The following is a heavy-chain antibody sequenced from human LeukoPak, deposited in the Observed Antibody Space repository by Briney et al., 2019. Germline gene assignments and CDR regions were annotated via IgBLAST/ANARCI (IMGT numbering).Heavy chain of an antibody. Sequence: ASVKVSCKASGYTFTGYYMYWVRQAPGQGLEWMGWMNPNTGGTSFAQKFQGRVTMTRDTSISTAYMELSRLTSDDTAVYYCARGAGSSWFDYWGQGTLVTVSS. J-gene: IGHJ4*02. D-gene: IGHD6-13*01. CDR3: ARGAGSSWFDY. CDR1: GYTFTGYY. CDR2: MNPNTGGT. V-gene: IGHV1-2*02.